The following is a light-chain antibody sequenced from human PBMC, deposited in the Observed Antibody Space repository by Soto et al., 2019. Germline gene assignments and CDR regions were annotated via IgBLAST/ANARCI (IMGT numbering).Light chain of an antibody. V-gene: IGKV1-39*01. CDR1: QSISSY. Sequence: DIPMTQSPSSLSASVGDRVTITCRASQSISSYLNWYQQKPGKAPKLLIYAASSLQSGVPSRFSGSGSGTDFTLTISSLQPDDFATYYCQQSYSTPPSFGQGTKLEIK. CDR2: AAS. CDR3: QQSYSTPPS. J-gene: IGKJ2*01.